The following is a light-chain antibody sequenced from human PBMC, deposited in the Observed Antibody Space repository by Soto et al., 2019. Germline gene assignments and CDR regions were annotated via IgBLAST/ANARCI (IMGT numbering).Light chain of an antibody. CDR1: QSITNN. V-gene: IGKV3-15*01. CDR3: QQYDNWPLT. Sequence: EVVMTQSPATLSVSPGERATLSCRDSQSITNNLAWYQRNPGQAPRLLIYGASTRATGIPARFSGSGSETEFTLTVSSLQSEDFAVYFCQQYDNWPLTFGGGTKVDIK. J-gene: IGKJ4*01. CDR2: GAS.